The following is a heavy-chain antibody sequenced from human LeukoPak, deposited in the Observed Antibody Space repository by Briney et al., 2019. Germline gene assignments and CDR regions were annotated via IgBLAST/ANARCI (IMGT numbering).Heavy chain of an antibody. V-gene: IGHV3-49*04. D-gene: IGHD4-17*01. J-gene: IGHJ3*02. CDR1: GFTFGDYA. CDR3: TRDKVTVNTGDTNAFDI. CDR2: IRRKAYGGTK. Sequence: GGSLRLSCTASGFTFGDYAMSWVRQAPGKGLEWVSSIRRKAYGGTKQYAASVKGRFTTSRDDSKSVAYLQMNSLKTEDTAVYYCTRDKVTVNTGDTNAFDIWGQGTMVTVSS.